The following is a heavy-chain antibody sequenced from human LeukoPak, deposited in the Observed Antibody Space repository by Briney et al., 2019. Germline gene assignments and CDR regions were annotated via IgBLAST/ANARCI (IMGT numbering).Heavy chain of an antibody. D-gene: IGHD2-15*01. CDR1: GGSISSYN. CDR3: ARDTRDKALYYYYMDV. V-gene: IGHV4-4*07. Sequence: SETLSLTCTVSGGSISSYNWSWIRQPAGKGLERIGRIYTSGSTNYNPSLKSRVTMSVDTSKNQFSLKLSSVTAADTAVYYCARDTRDKALYYYYMDVWGKGKTVTISS. J-gene: IGHJ6*03. CDR2: IYTSGST.